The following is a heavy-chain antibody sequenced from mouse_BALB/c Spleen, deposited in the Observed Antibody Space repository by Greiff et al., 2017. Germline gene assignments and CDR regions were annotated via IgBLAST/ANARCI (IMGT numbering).Heavy chain of an antibody. Sequence: EVKLVESGPGLVKPSQSLSLTCTVTGYSITSDYAWNWIRQFPGNKLEWMGYISYSGSTSYNPSLKSRISITRDTSKNQFFLQLNSVTTEDTATYYCARRNGSSLYYYAMDYWGQGTSVTVSS. J-gene: IGHJ4*01. V-gene: IGHV3-2*02. CDR3: ARRNGSSLYYYAMDY. CDR2: ISYSGST. CDR1: GYSITSDYA. D-gene: IGHD1-1*01.